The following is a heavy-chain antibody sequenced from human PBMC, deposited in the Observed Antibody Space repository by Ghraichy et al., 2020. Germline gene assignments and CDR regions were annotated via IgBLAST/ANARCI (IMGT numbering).Heavy chain of an antibody. V-gene: IGHV3-64*01. CDR1: GFSFSSYV. D-gene: IGHD1-1*01. CDR3: GRAFHNWNDRWMDV. CDR2: ISTNGITT. Sequence: GGSLRLSCVASGFSFSSYVMYWVRRAPGKGLEYVSSISTNGITTYYASAVRGRFTISRDNSQNTVYLQMGSLRHDDLGVYYCGRAFHNWNDRWMDVWGQGTTVTVSS. J-gene: IGHJ6*02.